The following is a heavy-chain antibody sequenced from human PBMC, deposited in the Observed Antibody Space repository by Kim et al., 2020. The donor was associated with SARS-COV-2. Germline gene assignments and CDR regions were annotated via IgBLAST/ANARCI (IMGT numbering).Heavy chain of an antibody. Sequence: AYAESVKSRMTINPDTSKNQFSLQLNSVTPEDTAVYFCTRGNFRNWFDPWGQGTLVTVSS. V-gene: IGHV6-1*01. CDR3: TRGNFRNWFDP. J-gene: IGHJ5*02.